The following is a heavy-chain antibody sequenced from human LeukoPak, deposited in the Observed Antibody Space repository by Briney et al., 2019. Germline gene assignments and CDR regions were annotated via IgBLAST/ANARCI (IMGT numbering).Heavy chain of an antibody. V-gene: IGHV4-59*01. J-gene: IGHJ3*02. CDR3: ARNRPTYYYDSSGYYYGAFDI. D-gene: IGHD3-22*01. Sequence: SETLTLTCTVSGGSISSYYWSWIRQPPGKGLEWIGYIYYSGSTNYNPSLKSRVTISVDTSKNQFSLKLSSVTAADTAVYYCARNRPTYYYDSSGYYYGAFDIWGQGTMVTVSS. CDR2: IYYSGST. CDR1: GGSISSYY.